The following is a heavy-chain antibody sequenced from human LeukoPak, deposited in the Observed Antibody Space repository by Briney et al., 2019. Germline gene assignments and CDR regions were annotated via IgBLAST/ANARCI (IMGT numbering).Heavy chain of an antibody. J-gene: IGHJ1*01. CDR3: AKEEPTYYDFWSGHQSTYFQH. D-gene: IGHD3-3*01. V-gene: IGHV3-30*02. CDR1: GFTFSSYG. Sequence: GGSLRLSCAASGFTFSSYGMHWVRQAPGKGLEWVAFIRNDGSNKYYADSVKGRFTISRDNSKNTLYLQMNSLRAEDTAVYYCAKEEPTYYDFWSGHQSTYFQHWGQGTLVTVSS. CDR2: IRNDGSNK.